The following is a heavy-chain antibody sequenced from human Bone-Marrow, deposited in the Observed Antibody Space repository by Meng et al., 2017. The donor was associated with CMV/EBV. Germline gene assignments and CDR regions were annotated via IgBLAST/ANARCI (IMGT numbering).Heavy chain of an antibody. J-gene: IGHJ6*02. CDR1: GFTFSSYA. CDR2: IYSGGSST. V-gene: IGHV3-23*03. CDR3: ARDRARVVGAFYYYYGMDV. Sequence: LSLTCAASGFTFSSYAMSWVRQAPGKGLEWVSVIYSGGSSTYYADSVKGRFTISRDNAKNSLYLQMNSLRAEDTAVYYCARDRARVVGAFYYYYGMDVWGQGTTVTVSS. D-gene: IGHD1-26*01.